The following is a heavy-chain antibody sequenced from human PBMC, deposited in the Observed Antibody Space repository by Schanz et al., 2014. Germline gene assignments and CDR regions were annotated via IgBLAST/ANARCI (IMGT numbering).Heavy chain of an antibody. J-gene: IGHJ4*02. CDR2: INTNTGNP. CDR3: ARDLISSGWYG. Sequence: QVQLVQSGAEVKKPGASVKVSCKASRSTFSSYTISWVRQARGQGLEWVGWINTNTGNPTFAQGFTGRFVFSLDTSVSTAYLQISGLKAEDTAVYYCARDLISSGWYGWGQGTLVTVSS. V-gene: IGHV7-4-1*02. CDR1: RSTFSSYT. D-gene: IGHD6-19*01.